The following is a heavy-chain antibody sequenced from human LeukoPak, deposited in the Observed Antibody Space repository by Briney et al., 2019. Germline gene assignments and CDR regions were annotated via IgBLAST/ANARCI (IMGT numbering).Heavy chain of an antibody. J-gene: IGHJ6*02. Sequence: GGSLRLSCAASGFTFSDYNMNWVRQAPGKGLEWVSYITDSGNTIHYADSVKGRFTISRDNARNSLYLQMNSLRAEDTAIYYCARSIGLTGGGVDVWGQGTTVTVSS. CDR2: ITDSGNTI. D-gene: IGHD3-9*01. V-gene: IGHV3-11*01. CDR1: GFTFSDYN. CDR3: ARSIGLTGGGVDV.